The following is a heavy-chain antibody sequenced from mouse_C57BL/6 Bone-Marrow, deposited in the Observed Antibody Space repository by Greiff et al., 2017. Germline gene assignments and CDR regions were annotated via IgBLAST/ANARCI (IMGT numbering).Heavy chain of an antibody. V-gene: IGHV1-52*01. CDR3: AREGNYDWFAY. CDR1: GYTFTSYW. D-gene: IGHD2-4*01. J-gene: IGHJ3*01. Sequence: QVQLQQPGAELVRPGSSVKLSCKASGYTFTSYWMHWVKQRPIQGFEWIGNIDLSDSELHYNQKFKDKATLTVDKSSSTAYMQLSSLTSEDSAVYYCAREGNYDWFAYWGQGTLVTVSA. CDR2: IDLSDSEL.